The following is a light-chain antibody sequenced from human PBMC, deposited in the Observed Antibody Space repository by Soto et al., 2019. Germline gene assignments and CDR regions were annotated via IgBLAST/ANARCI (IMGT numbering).Light chain of an antibody. CDR1: SSDVGGYNY. V-gene: IGLV2-14*01. Sequence: QSALTQPASVSGSPGQSITISCSGTSSDVGGYNYVSWYQQHPGKAPKVMIFEVSNRPPGVSNRFSGSKSGNTASLTISGLQAEDEADYYCSSYSGNNTLLFGVGTKVTVL. J-gene: IGLJ2*01. CDR3: SSYSGNNTLL. CDR2: EVS.